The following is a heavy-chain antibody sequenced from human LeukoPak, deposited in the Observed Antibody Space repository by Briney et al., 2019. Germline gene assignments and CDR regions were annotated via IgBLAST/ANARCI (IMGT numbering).Heavy chain of an antibody. CDR2: ISGSGDGT. CDR3: AKTRSVVVAVAINY. J-gene: IGHJ4*02. D-gene: IGHD2-15*01. Sequence: PGGSLRLSCAASGFTFSSYAMSWVRQAPGKGLEWVSGISGSGDGTYSADSVKGRFTISRDNSKNTLYLQMNSLRVEDTAFYYCAKTRSVVVAVAINYWGQGTLVTVSS. V-gene: IGHV3-23*01. CDR1: GFTFSSYA.